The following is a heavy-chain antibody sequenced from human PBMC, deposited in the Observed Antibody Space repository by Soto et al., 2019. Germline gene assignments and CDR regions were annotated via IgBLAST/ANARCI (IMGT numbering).Heavy chain of an antibody. CDR3: AREFYGDYVGYYSYYMDV. J-gene: IGHJ6*03. D-gene: IGHD4-17*01. CDR1: GYTFTSYA. Sequence: ASVKVSCKASGYTFTSYAMHWVRQAPGQRLEWMGWINAGNGNTKYSQKFQGRVTITRDTSASTAYMELSSLRSEDTAVYYCAREFYGDYVGYYSYYMDVWGKGTTVTVSS. CDR2: INAGNGNT. V-gene: IGHV1-3*01.